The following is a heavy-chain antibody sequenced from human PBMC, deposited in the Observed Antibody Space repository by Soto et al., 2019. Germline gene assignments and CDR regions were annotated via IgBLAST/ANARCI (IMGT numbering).Heavy chain of an antibody. CDR2: ISGSGGST. D-gene: IGHD4-4*01. V-gene: IGHV3-23*01. J-gene: IGHJ5*02. CDR3: AERPYSNYEYKWFDP. Sequence: GVSLRLSCSASGFTFSSYAMSWVRQAPGKGLEWVSAISGSGGSTYYADSVKGRFTISRDNSKNTLYLQMNSLRAEDTAVYYCAERPYSNYEYKWFDPWGQGTLVTVSA. CDR1: GFTFSSYA.